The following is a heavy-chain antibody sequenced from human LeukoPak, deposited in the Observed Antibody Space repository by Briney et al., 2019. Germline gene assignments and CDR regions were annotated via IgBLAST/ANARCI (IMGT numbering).Heavy chain of an antibody. CDR1: GGSISSYY. D-gene: IGHD4-23*01. CDR3: ARAGLRGYYFDY. V-gene: IGHV4-59*12. Sequence: SETLSLTCTVSGGSISSYYWSWIRQAPGKGLEWIGYIYHSGSTYYNPSLKSRVTISVDRSKNQFSLKLSSVTAADTAVYYCARAGLRGYYFDYWGQGTLVTVSS. J-gene: IGHJ4*02. CDR2: IYHSGST.